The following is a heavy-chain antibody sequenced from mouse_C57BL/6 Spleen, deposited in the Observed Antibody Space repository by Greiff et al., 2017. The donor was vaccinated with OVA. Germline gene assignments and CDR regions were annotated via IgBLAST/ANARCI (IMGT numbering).Heavy chain of an antibody. V-gene: IGHV7-3*01. J-gene: IGHJ4*01. CDR2: IRNKANGYTT. Sequence: DVQLVESGGGLVQPGGSLSLSCAASGFTFTDYYMSWVRQPPGKALEWLGFIRNKANGYTTEYSASVKGRFTISRDNSQSILYLQMNALRAEDSATYYCARYSGRAMDYWGQGTSVTVSS. D-gene: IGHD3-1*01. CDR1: GFTFTDYY. CDR3: ARYSGRAMDY.